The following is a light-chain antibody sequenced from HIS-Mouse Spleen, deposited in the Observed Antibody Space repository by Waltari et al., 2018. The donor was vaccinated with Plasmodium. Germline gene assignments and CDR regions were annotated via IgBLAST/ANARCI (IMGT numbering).Light chain of an antibody. CDR1: KLGDTY. CDR3: QAWDSSTVV. Sequence: SYELTQPPSVSVSPGQTASITCSGDKLGDTYACWYQQKPGQSPVLVIYQDSKRPSGIPGRFSSTKSGNTATLTISGTQAMDEADYYCQAWDSSTVVFGGGTKLTVL. V-gene: IGLV3-1*01. CDR2: QDS. J-gene: IGLJ2*01.